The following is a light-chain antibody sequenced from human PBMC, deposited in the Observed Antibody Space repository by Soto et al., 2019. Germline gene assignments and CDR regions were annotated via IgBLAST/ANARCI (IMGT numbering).Light chain of an antibody. Sequence: QPVLTQPPSVSGAPGQTVTISCTGSSSKTGAGFDVHWYQRVPGTAPKLVLYSNTARPSGVPDRFSGSRSGSSGSLAISGLQPEDEADYYCQSYDSGVTGSVFGTGTKVTVL. CDR2: SNT. CDR1: SSKTGAGFD. V-gene: IGLV1-40*01. J-gene: IGLJ1*01. CDR3: QSYDSGVTGSV.